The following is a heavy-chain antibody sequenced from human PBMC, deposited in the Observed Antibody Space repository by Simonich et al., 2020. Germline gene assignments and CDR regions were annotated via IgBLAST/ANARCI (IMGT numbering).Heavy chain of an antibody. CDR3: ARVGYSNYYYYGMDV. CDR1: GYSISSGYY. J-gene: IGHJ6*02. CDR2: NYHRGST. Sequence: QVQLQESGPGLVKPSETLSLTCAVSGYSISSGYYWGWIRQPPGKGLEWIGSNYHRGSTYYNPTLKSRGTISVDTSKNQFSLKLSSVTAADTAVYYCARVGYSNYYYYGMDVWGQGTTVTVSS. D-gene: IGHD6-13*01. V-gene: IGHV4-38-2*01.